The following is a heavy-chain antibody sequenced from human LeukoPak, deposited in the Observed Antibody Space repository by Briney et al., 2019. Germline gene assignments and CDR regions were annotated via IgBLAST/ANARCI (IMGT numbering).Heavy chain of an antibody. Sequence: GGSLRLSCAASGFTFSNYWMSWVRQAPGKGLEWVANINQDESEKYYVDSVKGRFTISRDNAKNSLYLQMNSLRAEDTAVYYCARVRVSSYYGMDTWGRGTTVTVSS. D-gene: IGHD2/OR15-2a*01. J-gene: IGHJ6*02. CDR1: GFTFSNYW. V-gene: IGHV3-7*05. CDR3: ARVRVSSYYGMDT. CDR2: INQDESEK.